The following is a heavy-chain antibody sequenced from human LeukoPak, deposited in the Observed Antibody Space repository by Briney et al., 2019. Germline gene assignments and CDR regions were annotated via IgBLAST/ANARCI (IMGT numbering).Heavy chain of an antibody. V-gene: IGHV4-59*08. CDR2: IYYSGST. J-gene: IGHJ4*02. Sequence: PSETLSLTCTVSGGSISSYYWSWIRQPPGKGLEWMGNIYYSGSTNYNSSLKSRVTISVDTSKNQISLKLRSVTAADTAVYYCARAGSFDYYDSSGYLDYWGQGTLVTVSS. D-gene: IGHD3-22*01. CDR1: GGSISSYY. CDR3: ARAGSFDYYDSSGYLDY.